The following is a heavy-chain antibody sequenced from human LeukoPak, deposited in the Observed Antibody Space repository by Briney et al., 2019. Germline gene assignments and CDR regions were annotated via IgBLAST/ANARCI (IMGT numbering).Heavy chain of an antibody. V-gene: IGHV3-74*01. J-gene: IGHJ3*02. CDR2: INTDGSST. CDR3: ATVTIFGVVPKDI. CDR1: GFTFSSYW. D-gene: IGHD3-3*01. Sequence: GGSLRLSCAASGFTFSSYWMHWVRQAPGKGLVWVSRINTDGSSTSYADSVKGRFTISRDNAKNTLYLQMNSLRAEDTAVYYRATVTIFGVVPKDIWGQGTMVTVSS.